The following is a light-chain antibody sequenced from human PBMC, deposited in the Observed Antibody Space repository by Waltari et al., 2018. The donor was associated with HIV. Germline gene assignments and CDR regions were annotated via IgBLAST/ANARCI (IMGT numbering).Light chain of an antibody. Sequence: QSVLTQPPSVSGAPGQRVTLPSTGTNSHLGPHAAHRYQQFPGTAPQLLSYNTNSRPAGVPDRFSGSKSGTSASLAITGLQSEDEADYFCQSSDSTLSGSVFGGGTKLTVL. V-gene: IGLV1-40*01. CDR1: NSHLGPHA. CDR3: QSSDSTLSGSV. J-gene: IGLJ2*01. CDR2: NTN.